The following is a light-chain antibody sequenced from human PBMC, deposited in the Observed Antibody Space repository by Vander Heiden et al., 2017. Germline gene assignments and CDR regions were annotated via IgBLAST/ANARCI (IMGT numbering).Light chain of an antibody. CDR2: GAS. CDR3: PHYPNGHPIYT. J-gene: IGKJ5*01. V-gene: IGKV3-15*01. Sequence: EIVMTQSPATLSVSPGERATLSCRASQSVSSNLAWYQQKPGQAPRLLIYGASTRATGIKARFSGSGDGTEVTLTISSRQSEDFAVPHRPHYPNGHPIYTF. CDR1: QSVSSN.